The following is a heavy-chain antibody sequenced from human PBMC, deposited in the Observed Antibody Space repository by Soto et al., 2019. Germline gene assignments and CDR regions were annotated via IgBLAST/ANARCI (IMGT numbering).Heavy chain of an antibody. CDR2: ISDSCGST. CDR1: GLTFSSNA. CDR3: AKDESRVVVPDNWFDS. Sequence: PGGSLRLSCAASGLTFSSNAMIWVRHAPGKGLEWVSGISDSCGSTYYADSVKGRFTISRDNSKNTLYLQMNSLRAEDTAVYYCAKDESRVVVPDNWFDSWGQGTLVTVS. V-gene: IGHV3-23*01. D-gene: IGHD3-22*01. J-gene: IGHJ5*01.